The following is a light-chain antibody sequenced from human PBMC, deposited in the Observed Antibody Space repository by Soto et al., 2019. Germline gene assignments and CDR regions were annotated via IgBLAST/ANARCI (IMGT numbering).Light chain of an antibody. Sequence: QSALSQPASVSGSPGQSIIISCAGTSSDVGGYNSVSWYQHHPDKAPKLIIYEVTNRPSGVSNRFSGSKSGNTASLTISGLQAEDEADYHCSSYTSVNTYVFGTGTKVTVL. CDR3: SSYTSVNTYV. CDR2: EVT. V-gene: IGLV2-14*01. J-gene: IGLJ1*01. CDR1: SSDVGGYNS.